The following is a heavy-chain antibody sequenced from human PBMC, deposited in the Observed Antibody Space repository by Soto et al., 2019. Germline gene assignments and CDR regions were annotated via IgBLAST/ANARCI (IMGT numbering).Heavy chain of an antibody. CDR3: ARDKDDSTGYFSG. Sequence: QVQLEQSGAEAKKPGSSVKVSCRASGGTFSTYGFSWVRQAPGQGLEWMGGIIPILGTADYAQKFQGRVTITADESTSTVYMQLSSLTSEDTAIYFCARDKDDSTGYFSGWGQGSLVTVSS. CDR2: IIPILGTA. J-gene: IGHJ4*02. D-gene: IGHD3-22*01. V-gene: IGHV1-69*12. CDR1: GGTFSTYG.